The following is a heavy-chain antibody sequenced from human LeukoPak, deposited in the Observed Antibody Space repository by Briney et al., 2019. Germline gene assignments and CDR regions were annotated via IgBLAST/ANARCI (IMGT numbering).Heavy chain of an antibody. J-gene: IGHJ4*02. CDR3: ARANPEYSSGWYPRYYFDY. CDR2: IYYSGST. CDR1: GGSFSGYY. Sequence: PSETLSLTCAVYGGSFSGYYWSWIRQHPGKGLEWIGYIYYSGSTYYNPSLKSRVTISVDTSKNQFSLKLSSVTAADTAVYYCARANPEYSSGWYPRYYFDYWGQGTLVTVSS. V-gene: IGHV4-31*11. D-gene: IGHD6-19*01.